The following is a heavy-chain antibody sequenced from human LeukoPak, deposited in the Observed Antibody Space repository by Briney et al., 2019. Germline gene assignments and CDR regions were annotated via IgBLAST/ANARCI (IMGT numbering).Heavy chain of an antibody. CDR1: GFTFSSYA. D-gene: IGHD6-13*01. J-gene: IGHJ5*02. V-gene: IGHV3-23*01. CDR2: ISGSGGST. CDR3: AKDIGSSFTHTREDFWFDP. Sequence: PGGSLRLSCAASGFTFSSYAMSWVRQAPGKGLEWVSAISGSGGSTYYADSVKGRFTISRDNSKNSLYLQMNSLRTEDTALYYCAKDIGSSFTHTREDFWFDPWGQGTLVTVSS.